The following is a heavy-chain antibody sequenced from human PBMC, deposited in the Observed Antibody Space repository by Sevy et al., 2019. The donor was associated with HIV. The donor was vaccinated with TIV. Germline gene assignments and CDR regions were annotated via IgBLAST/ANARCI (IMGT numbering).Heavy chain of an antibody. J-gene: IGHJ4*02. Sequence: GGSLRLSCAASGFTFSSHGMHWVRQAPAKPLEWVAFISYDGSYKSYGDSVKGRFTISRDDSKNTLYLQMNSLRPEDTAVYYCARDSGYSINWYPAYWGQGTLVTVSS. CDR3: ARDSGYSINWYPAY. D-gene: IGHD6-13*01. CDR1: GFTFSSHG. CDR2: ISYDGSYK. V-gene: IGHV3-30*03.